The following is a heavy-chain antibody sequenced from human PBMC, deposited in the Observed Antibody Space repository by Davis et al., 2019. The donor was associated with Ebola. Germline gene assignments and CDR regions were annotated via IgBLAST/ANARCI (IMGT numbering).Heavy chain of an antibody. CDR1: GGTFSSYA. D-gene: IGHD3-16*01. J-gene: IGHJ4*02. Sequence: SVKVSCKASGGTFSSYAISWVRQATGQGLEWMGGIIPIFGTANYAQKFQGRVTMTTDTSTSTAYMELRSLRSDDTAVYYCARDRLGSHFDYWGQGTLVTVSS. CDR3: ARDRLGSHFDY. V-gene: IGHV1-69*05. CDR2: IIPIFGTA.